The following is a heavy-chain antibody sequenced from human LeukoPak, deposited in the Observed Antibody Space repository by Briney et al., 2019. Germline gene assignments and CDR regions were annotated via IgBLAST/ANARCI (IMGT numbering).Heavy chain of an antibody. CDR2: INPSGGST. V-gene: IGHV1-46*01. CDR3: ARGVGQQRSPGGYYYYGMDV. Sequence: ASVKVSCKASGYTFTSYYMHWVRQAPGQGLEWMGIINPSGGSTSYAQKFQGRVTMTRDTSTSTVYMELSSLRSEDTAVYYCARGVGQQRSPGGYYYYGMDVWGQGTKVTVSS. CDR1: GYTFTSYY. D-gene: IGHD6-13*01. J-gene: IGHJ6*02.